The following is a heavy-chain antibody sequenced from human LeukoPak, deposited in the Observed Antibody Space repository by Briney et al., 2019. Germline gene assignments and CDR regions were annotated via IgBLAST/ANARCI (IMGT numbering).Heavy chain of an antibody. CDR1: GGSISSGSYY. Sequence: SETLSLTCTVSGGSISSGSYYWSWIRQPAGKGLEWIGRIYTSGSTNYNPSLKSRGTISVDTSKNQFSLKLSSVTAADTAVYYCARDTGALERDSGYDQRAFDIWGQGTMVTVSS. V-gene: IGHV4-61*02. D-gene: IGHD5-12*01. J-gene: IGHJ3*02. CDR2: IYTSGST. CDR3: ARDTGALERDSGYDQRAFDI.